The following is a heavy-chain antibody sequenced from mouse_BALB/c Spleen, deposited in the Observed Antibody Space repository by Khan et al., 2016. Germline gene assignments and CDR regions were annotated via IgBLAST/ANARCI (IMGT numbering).Heavy chain of an antibody. CDR2: IDPANGNT. CDR3: ASSGSTHSDGCTKDY. J-gene: IGHJ2*01. Sequence: VQLQQSGAELVKPGASVKLSCTASGFNIKDTFMHWVKQRPEQGLEWIGRIDPANGNTRYDPKFQGKATITADTSSNTAYLQLSSLTSEDTAVYYGASSGSTHSDGCTKDYWGQGTTLTVSS. V-gene: IGHV14-3*02. CDR1: GFNIKDTF. D-gene: IGHD1-3*01.